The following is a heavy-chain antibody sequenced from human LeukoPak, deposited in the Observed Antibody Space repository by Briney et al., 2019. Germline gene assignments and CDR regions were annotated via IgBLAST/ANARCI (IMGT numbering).Heavy chain of an antibody. J-gene: IGHJ4*02. D-gene: IGHD4-11*01. V-gene: IGHV4-59*01. CDR3: ARGAFSNYIYFDY. CDR2: IRYSGST. CDR1: GGSLTSSY. Sequence: SETLSLTCTVSGGSLTSSYWSWIRQPPGKGLEWIGYIRYSGSTNYSPSLKSRATISVDTSRNQFSLNLRSVTATDTAVYYCARGAFSNYIYFDYWGQGTLVPVSS.